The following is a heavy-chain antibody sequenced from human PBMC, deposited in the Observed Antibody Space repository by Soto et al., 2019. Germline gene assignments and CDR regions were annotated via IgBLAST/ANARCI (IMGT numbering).Heavy chain of an antibody. CDR3: AKDVSGDGYDLLFASWFFDL. CDR1: GFTFSSYA. D-gene: IGHD5-12*01. CDR2: ISGGGTST. V-gene: IGHV3-23*01. J-gene: IGHJ2*01. Sequence: GGSLRLSCAASGFTFSSYAMSWVRQAPGKGLAWVSTISGGGTSTYYADSVKGRFTISRDNSKNTLYLQMNGLRAEDTAVYFCAKDVSGDGYDLLFASWFFDLWGRGTLVTVSS.